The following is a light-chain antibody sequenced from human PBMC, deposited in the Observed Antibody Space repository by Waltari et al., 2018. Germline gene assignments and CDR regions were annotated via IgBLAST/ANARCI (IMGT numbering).Light chain of an antibody. CDR1: GSDVGSCNL. CDR2: EGN. CDR3: CSYAGSTTYVL. J-gene: IGLJ2*01. V-gene: IGLV2-23*01. Sequence: QSALTQPASVSGSPGQSITISCTGTGSDVGSCNLVSWSQLLPGKAPNLWVCEGNKRPSGVSNRFFGSKSGITASLTISGLQAGDEADYYCCSYAGSTTYVLFGGGTKLTVL.